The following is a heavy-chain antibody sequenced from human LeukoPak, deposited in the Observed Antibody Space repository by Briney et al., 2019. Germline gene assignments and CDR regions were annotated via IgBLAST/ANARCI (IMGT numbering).Heavy chain of an antibody. Sequence: SETLSLTCAVYGGSFSGYYWSWIRQPPGKGLEWIGEINHNGSTNYNPSLKSRVTISVDTSKNQFSLKLSSVTAADTAVYYCARGGPKGYCSSTSCYTVGWFDPWGQGTLVTVSS. CDR3: ARGGPKGYCSSTSCYTVGWFDP. D-gene: IGHD2-2*02. CDR1: GGSFSGYY. V-gene: IGHV4-34*01. J-gene: IGHJ5*02. CDR2: INHNGST.